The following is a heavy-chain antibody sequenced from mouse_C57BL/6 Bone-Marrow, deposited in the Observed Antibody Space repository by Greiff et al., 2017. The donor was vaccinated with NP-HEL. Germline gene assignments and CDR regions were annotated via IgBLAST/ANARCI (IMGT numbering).Heavy chain of an antibody. J-gene: IGHJ1*03. CDR1: GFTFSSYA. Sequence: EVKLMESGGGLVKPGGSLKLSCAASGFTFSSYAMSWVRQTPEKRLEWVATISDGGSYTYYPDNVKGRFPISSDNAKNNLYLQMSHLKSEDTAMCYSARDDGYDEDWDFDVWGTGTTVTVSS. CDR3: ARDDGYDEDWDFDV. D-gene: IGHD2-2*01. CDR2: ISDGGSYT. V-gene: IGHV5-4*01.